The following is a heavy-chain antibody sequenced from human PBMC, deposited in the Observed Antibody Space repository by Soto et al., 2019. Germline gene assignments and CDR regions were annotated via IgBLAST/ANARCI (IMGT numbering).Heavy chain of an antibody. CDR1: GFTFSDHY. D-gene: IGHD3-22*01. Sequence: EVQVVESGGGLVQPGGSLRLSCAASGFTFSDHYMDWVRQAPGQGLEWVGRTRNKAHSYTTEYAASVKGRFTISRDDSKNSLYLQMNSLKSEDTDVYYCARSWLSGLGGMDVWGQGTTVTVS. CDR2: TRNKAHSYTT. CDR3: ARSWLSGLGGMDV. V-gene: IGHV3-72*01. J-gene: IGHJ6*02.